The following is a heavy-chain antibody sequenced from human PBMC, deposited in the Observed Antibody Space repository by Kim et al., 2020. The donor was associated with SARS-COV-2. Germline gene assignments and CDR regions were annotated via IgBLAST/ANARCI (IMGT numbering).Heavy chain of an antibody. V-gene: IGHV1-2*02. J-gene: IGHJ5*02. CDR3: ARDSDAGVDWFDP. Sequence: YAQKFQGRVTMTRDTSISTAYMELSRLRSDDTAVYYCARDSDAGVDWFDPWGQGTLVTVSS. D-gene: IGHD2-8*01.